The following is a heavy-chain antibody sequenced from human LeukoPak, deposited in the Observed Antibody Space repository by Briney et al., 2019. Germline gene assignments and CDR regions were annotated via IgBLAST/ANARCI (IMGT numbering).Heavy chain of an antibody. CDR1: GGSISSGDYY. CDR3: ARVGGYYYYGMDV. J-gene: IGHJ6*02. V-gene: IGHV4-30-4*01. CDR2: IYYSGST. Sequence: PSETLSLTCTVSGGSISSGDYYWSWIRQPPGKGLEWIGYIYYSGSTYYNPSLKSRVTISVDTSKNQFSLKLSSVTAADTAVYYCARVGGYYYYGMDVWGQGTTVTVSS. D-gene: IGHD3-16*01.